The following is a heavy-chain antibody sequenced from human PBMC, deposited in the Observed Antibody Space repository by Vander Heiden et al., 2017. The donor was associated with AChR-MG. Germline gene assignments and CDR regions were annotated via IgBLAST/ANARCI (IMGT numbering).Heavy chain of an antibody. V-gene: IGHV3-30-3*01. CDR3: ARVLDYYDSSGYYLDY. D-gene: IGHD3-22*01. Sequence: QVQLVESGGGVVQPGRSLRLSCAASGFTFSSYAMHWVRQAPGKGLEWVAVISYDGSNKYYADSVKGRFTISRDNSKNTLYLQMNSLRAEDTAVYYCARVLDYYDSSGYYLDYWGQGTLVTVSS. CDR1: GFTFSSYA. CDR2: ISYDGSNK. J-gene: IGHJ4*02.